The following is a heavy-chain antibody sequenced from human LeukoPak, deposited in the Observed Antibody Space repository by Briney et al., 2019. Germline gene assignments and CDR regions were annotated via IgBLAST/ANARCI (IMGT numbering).Heavy chain of an antibody. V-gene: IGHV1-2*02. J-gene: IGHJ6*03. CDR1: GYTFTGYY. D-gene: IGHD4-17*01. CDR2: INPNSGGT. CDR3: ARDRDYGDYRYYYYYMDV. Sequence: GASVKVSCKASGYTFTGYYMHWVRQAPGQGLEWMGWINPNSGGTNYARKFQGRVTMTRDTSISTAYMELSRLRSDDTAVYYCARDRDYGDYRYYYYYMDVWGKGTTVTVSS.